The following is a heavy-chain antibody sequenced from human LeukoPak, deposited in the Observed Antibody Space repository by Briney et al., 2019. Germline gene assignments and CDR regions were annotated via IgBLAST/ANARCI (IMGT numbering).Heavy chain of an antibody. Sequence: PGRSLRLSCAASGFSFSDYGVHCVRHPPGRGLQWLAVILCDGSHKYYVDSVKGRVTISRDTSTNMVYLQMNSLRTEDTAVYFCAKVRSGGSYTDAFDMWGQGTRVTVSS. CDR3: AKVRSGGSYTDAFDM. CDR1: GFSFSDYG. V-gene: IGHV3-30*18. CDR2: ILCDGSHK. J-gene: IGHJ3*02. D-gene: IGHD1-26*01.